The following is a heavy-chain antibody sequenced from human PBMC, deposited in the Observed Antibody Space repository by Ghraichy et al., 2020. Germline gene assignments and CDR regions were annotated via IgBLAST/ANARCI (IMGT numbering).Heavy chain of an antibody. CDR3: ARGWIGANYYDSSGYYYGYYYYGMDV. Sequence: SQTLSLTCAVYGGSFSGYYWSWIRQPPGKGLEWIGEINHSGSTNYNPSLKSRVTISVDTSKNQFSLKLSSVTAADTAVYYCARGWIGANYYDSSGYYYGYYYYGMDVWGQGTTVTVSS. D-gene: IGHD3-22*01. CDR1: GGSFSGYY. CDR2: INHSGST. J-gene: IGHJ6*02. V-gene: IGHV4-34*01.